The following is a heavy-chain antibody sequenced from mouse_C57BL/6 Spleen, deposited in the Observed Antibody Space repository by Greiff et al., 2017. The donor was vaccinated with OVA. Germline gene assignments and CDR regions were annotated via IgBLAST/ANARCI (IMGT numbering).Heavy chain of an antibody. J-gene: IGHJ4*01. V-gene: IGHV1-22*01. CDR1: GYTFTDYN. CDR3: AREYYGPYADY. Sequence: DVKLQESGPELVKPGASVKMSCKASGYTFTDYNMHWVKQSHGKSLEWIGYINPNNGGTSYNQKFKGKATLTVNKSSSTAYMELRSLTSEDSAVYYCAREYYGPYADYWGQGTSVTVSS. D-gene: IGHD1-1*02. CDR2: INPNNGGT.